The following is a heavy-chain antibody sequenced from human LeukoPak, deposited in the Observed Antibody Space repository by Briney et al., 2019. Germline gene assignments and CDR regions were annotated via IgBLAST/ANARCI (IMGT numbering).Heavy chain of an antibody. V-gene: IGHV3-48*04. CDR1: GFTFSSYS. J-gene: IGHJ4*02. CDR2: ITGHSSTI. Sequence: GGSLRLSCAASGFTFSSYSMNWVRQAPGKGLEWVSYITGHSSTIYYADSVKGRFTISRDNANNSVFLQMNNLRAEDSAIYYCARGARWAYYFDYWGQGSLVTVSS. CDR3: ARGARWAYYFDY. D-gene: IGHD4-23*01.